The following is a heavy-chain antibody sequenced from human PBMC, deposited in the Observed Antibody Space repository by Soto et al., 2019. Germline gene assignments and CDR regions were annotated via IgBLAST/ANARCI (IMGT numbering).Heavy chain of an antibody. D-gene: IGHD2-2*01. CDR2: IIPISETT. CDR3: ARSQGSSTSLEIYYYYYYGMDV. V-gene: IGHV1-69*01. CDR1: GGTFSSYA. Sequence: QVQLVQSGAEVKKPGSSVKVSCKASGGTFSSYAISWVRQAPGQGLEWMGGIIPISETTNNAQKFQGRVKITADESTSTAYMELRSLRSEDTAVYYCARSQGSSTSLEIYYYYYYGMDVWGQGTTVTVSS. J-gene: IGHJ6*02.